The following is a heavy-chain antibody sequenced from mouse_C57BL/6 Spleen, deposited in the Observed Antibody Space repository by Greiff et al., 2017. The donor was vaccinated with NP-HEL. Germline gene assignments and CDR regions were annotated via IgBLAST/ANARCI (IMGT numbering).Heavy chain of an antibody. V-gene: IGHV1-22*01. CDR1: GYTFTDYN. CDR2: INPNNGGT. D-gene: IGHD1-1*01. CDR3: ARYYYGSSWGAMDY. J-gene: IGHJ4*01. Sequence: EVQLQQSGPELVKPGASVKMSCKASGYTFTDYNMHWVKQSHGKSLEWIGYINPNNGGTSYNQKFKGKATLTVNKSSSTAYMELRSLTSEDSAVYYCARYYYGSSWGAMDYWGQGTSVTVSS.